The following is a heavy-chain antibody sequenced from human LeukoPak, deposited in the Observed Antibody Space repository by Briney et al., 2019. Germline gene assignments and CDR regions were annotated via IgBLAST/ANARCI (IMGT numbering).Heavy chain of an antibody. J-gene: IGHJ4*02. D-gene: IGHD3-10*01. CDR1: GYTFTGYY. V-gene: IGHV1-2*06. CDR2: INPNSGGT. CDR3: ARRPMVRGVSLFGDDY. Sequence: ASVKVSCKASGYTFTGYYMHWGRQAPGQGRGWMGRINPNSGGTNYAQKFQGRVTMTRDTPIRTAYMEPSRLRSDDTAVYYCARRPMVRGVSLFGDDYWGQGTLVTVSS.